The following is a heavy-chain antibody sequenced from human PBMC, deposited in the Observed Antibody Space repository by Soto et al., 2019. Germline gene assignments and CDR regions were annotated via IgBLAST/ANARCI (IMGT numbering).Heavy chain of an antibody. Sequence: QVQLVQSGAEVKKPGASVKVSCKASGYTFTSYGISWVRQAPGQGLEWMGWSSAYNGNTNYAQKLQGRVTMTTATPTSTAYMELRSLRSDDTAVYYCATYVPQWLVQPFDYWGQGTLVTVSS. D-gene: IGHD6-19*01. CDR1: GYTFTSYG. CDR2: SSAYNGNT. CDR3: ATYVPQWLVQPFDY. V-gene: IGHV1-18*01. J-gene: IGHJ4*02.